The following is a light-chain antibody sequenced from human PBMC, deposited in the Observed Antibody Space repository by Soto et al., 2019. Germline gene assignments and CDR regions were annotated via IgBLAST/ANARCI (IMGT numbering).Light chain of an antibody. CDR2: CAS. CDR1: QSVSSN. J-gene: IGKJ1*01. CDR3: QQYNNWPT. V-gene: IGKV3-15*01. Sequence: EIVMTQSPATLSVSPGERATLSCRASQSVSSNLAWYQEKPGQAPRRLIYCASTRATGIPARFSGSGSGTEFTLTISSLQSEDFAVYSCQQYNNWPTFGQGTQVEIK.